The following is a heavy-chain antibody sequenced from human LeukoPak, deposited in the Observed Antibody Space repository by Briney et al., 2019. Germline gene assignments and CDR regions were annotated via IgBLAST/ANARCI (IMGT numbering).Heavy chain of an antibody. J-gene: IGHJ5*02. Sequence: GASVKVSCKASGYTFSGYYIHWVRQATGQGLEWMGWMNPQSGDTDYAQKFQGRVTMTRSPSITTAYMELTSLTYEDTAVYYCARVPRRGDQFDPWGQGTLVTVSS. D-gene: IGHD3-10*01. V-gene: IGHV1-8*02. CDR3: ARVPRRGDQFDP. CDR1: GYTFSGYY. CDR2: MNPQSGDT.